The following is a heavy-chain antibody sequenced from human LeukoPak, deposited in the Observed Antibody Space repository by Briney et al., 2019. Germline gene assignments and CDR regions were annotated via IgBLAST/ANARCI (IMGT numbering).Heavy chain of an antibody. D-gene: IGHD3-10*01. V-gene: IGHV1-69*13. CDR2: IIPIFGTA. CDR1: GGTFSSYA. J-gene: IGHJ4*02. CDR3: ARDPRQIGFEEAGHYFDY. Sequence: GASVKVSCKASGGTFSSYAISWVRQAPGQGLEWMGGIIPIFGTANYAQKFQGRVTITADESTSTAYMELSRLRSDDTAVYYCARDPRQIGFEEAGHYFDYWGQGTLVTVSS.